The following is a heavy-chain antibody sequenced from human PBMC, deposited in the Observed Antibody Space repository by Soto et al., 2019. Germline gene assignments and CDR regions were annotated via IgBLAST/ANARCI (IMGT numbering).Heavy chain of an antibody. CDR3: AILYYYDSGDYYSNYQYYGMDV. V-gene: IGHV1-46*01. CDR2: MHPYGGST. D-gene: IGHD3-22*01. Sequence: ASVKVSCKASGFTFTNYYMHWVRQAPGQGPEWMGMMHPYGGSTGHAQKFQGRVILTRDTSTITDYMELSSLRSDDTAVYYCAILYYYDSGDYYSNYQYYGMDVWGQGTTVTVSS. CDR1: GFTFTNYY. J-gene: IGHJ6*02.